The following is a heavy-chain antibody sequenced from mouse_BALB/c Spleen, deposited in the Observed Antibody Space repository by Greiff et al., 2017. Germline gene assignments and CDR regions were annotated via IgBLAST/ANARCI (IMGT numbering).Heavy chain of an antibody. Sequence: VQLQQSGAELVRSGASVKLSCTASGFNIKDYYMHWVKQRPEQGLEWIGWIDPENGDTEYAPKFQGKATMTADTSSNTAYLQLSSLTSEDTAVYYCNAHYYGSSYYAMDYWGQGTSVTVSS. D-gene: IGHD1-1*01. V-gene: IGHV14-4*02. CDR3: NAHYYGSSYYAMDY. CDR1: GFNIKDYY. CDR2: IDPENGDT. J-gene: IGHJ4*01.